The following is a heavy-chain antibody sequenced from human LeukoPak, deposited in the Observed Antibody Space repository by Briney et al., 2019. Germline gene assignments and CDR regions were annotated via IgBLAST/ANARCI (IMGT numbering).Heavy chain of an antibody. CDR2: INPNSGGT. CDR1: GYTFTDYY. Sequence: ASVTVSCKASGYTFTDYYMHWVRQAPGQGLEWMGRINPNSGGTNYAQKFQGRVTMTRDTSISTAYMELSRLRSDDTAAYYCARDESAVTPWGQGTTVTVSS. J-gene: IGHJ3*01. V-gene: IGHV1-2*06. CDR3: ARDESAVTP. D-gene: IGHD4-17*01.